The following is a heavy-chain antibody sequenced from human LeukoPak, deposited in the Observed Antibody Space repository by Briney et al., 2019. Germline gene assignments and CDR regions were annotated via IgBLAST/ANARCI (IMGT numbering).Heavy chain of an antibody. V-gene: IGHV4-59*01. Sequence: SETLSLTCTVSGGSISSYYWSWMRQPPGKGLEWIGYIYYSGSTNYNTSLKSRVTISVDTSKKQFSLELSSVSAADTAVYYCARAYYDSSGFYYYYMDVWGKGTTVTVSS. CDR3: ARAYYDSSGFYYYYMDV. D-gene: IGHD3-22*01. J-gene: IGHJ6*03. CDR1: GGSISSYY. CDR2: IYYSGST.